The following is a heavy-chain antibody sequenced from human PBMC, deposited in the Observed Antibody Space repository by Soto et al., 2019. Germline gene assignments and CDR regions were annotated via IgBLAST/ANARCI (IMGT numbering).Heavy chain of an antibody. V-gene: IGHV3-33*01. CDR3: ARGGYSYGPKFNYYYGMDV. J-gene: IGHJ6*02. D-gene: IGHD5-18*01. CDR2: IWYDGSNK. CDR1: GFTFSSYG. Sequence: GGSLRLSCAASGFTFSSYGMHWVRQAPGKGLEWVAVIWYDGSNKYYADSVKGRFTISRDNSKNTLYLQMNSLRAEDTAVYYCARGGYSYGPKFNYYYGMDVWGQGTTVTVSS.